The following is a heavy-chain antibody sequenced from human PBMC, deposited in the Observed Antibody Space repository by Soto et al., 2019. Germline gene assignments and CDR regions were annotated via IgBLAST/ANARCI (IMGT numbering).Heavy chain of an antibody. Sequence: EVQLVESGGGSVQPGGSLRLSCAASGFTFSNYWMYWVRQAPGKGLVWVSRVNSDGSDTRYADSVKGRFTISRDNAKNTLSLQMNSLTAADTAVYYCVGSSSPPYYYGMDVWGQGTTVTVSS. V-gene: IGHV3-74*01. CDR3: VGSSSPPYYYGMDV. CDR2: VNSDGSDT. CDR1: GFTFSNYW. D-gene: IGHD6-6*01. J-gene: IGHJ6*02.